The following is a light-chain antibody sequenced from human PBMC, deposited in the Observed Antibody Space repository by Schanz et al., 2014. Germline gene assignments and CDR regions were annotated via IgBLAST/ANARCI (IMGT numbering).Light chain of an antibody. V-gene: IGKV3-20*01. CDR3: HQYINSPFT. CDR2: RAS. CDR1: QSVSSY. J-gene: IGKJ3*01. Sequence: EIVLTQSPGTLSLSPGERATLSCRASQSVSSYLAWYQQKPGQAPRLLIYRASSRATGIPDRFSGSGSGADFTLTISRLEPEDFAVYYCHQYINSPFTFGPGTKVDIK.